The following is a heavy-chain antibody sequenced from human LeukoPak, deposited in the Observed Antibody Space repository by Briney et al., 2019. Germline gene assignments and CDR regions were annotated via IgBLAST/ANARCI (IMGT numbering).Heavy chain of an antibody. D-gene: IGHD3-22*01. CDR1: GYTFTSYG. Sequence: ASVKVSCKASGYTFTSYGISWVRQAPGQGFEWMGWISAYNGNTNYAQKLQGRVTMTTDTSTSTAYMELRSLRSDDTAVYYCARFHYYDSSGYSTSWFDPWGQGTLVTVSS. V-gene: IGHV1-18*01. CDR3: ARFHYYDSSGYSTSWFDP. J-gene: IGHJ5*02. CDR2: ISAYNGNT.